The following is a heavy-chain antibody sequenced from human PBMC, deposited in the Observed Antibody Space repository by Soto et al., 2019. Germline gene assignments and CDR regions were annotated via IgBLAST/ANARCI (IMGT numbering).Heavy chain of an antibody. CDR3: ARESRFLEWLSLNWFDP. CDR2: ISSSSSTI. V-gene: IGHV3-48*02. CDR1: GFTFSSYS. J-gene: IGHJ5*02. D-gene: IGHD3-3*01. Sequence: GGSLRLSCAASGFTFSSYSMNWVRQAPGKWLEWVSYISSSSSTIYYADSVKGRFTISRDNAKNSLYLQMNSLRDEDTAVYYCARESRFLEWLSLNWFDPWGQGT.